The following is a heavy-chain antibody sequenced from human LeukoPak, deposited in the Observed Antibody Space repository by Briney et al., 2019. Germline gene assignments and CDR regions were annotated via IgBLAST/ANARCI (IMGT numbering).Heavy chain of an antibody. CDR3: ARDRRWELLHAFDI. Sequence: SETLSLTCTVSGGSISSYFWSWIRQPPGKGLEWIVYIHYSENTNYNPSLKSRVTISVDTSKNQFSLKLSSVTAADTAVYYCARDRRWELLHAFDIWGQGAMVTVSP. CDR2: IHYSENT. D-gene: IGHD1-26*01. J-gene: IGHJ3*02. V-gene: IGHV4-59*01. CDR1: GGSISSYF.